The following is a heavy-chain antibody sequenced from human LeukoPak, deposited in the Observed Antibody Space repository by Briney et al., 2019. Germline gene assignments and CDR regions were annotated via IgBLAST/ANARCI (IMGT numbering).Heavy chain of an antibody. CDR3: ARAGDREIFDY. Sequence: SETLSLTCAVYGGSFSGYYWSWIRQPPGKGLEWIGEINHSGSTNYNPSLKSRVTISVDTSKNQFSLKLSSVTAADTAVYYCARAGDREIFDYWGQGTLVTVSS. J-gene: IGHJ4*02. CDR1: GGSFSGYY. D-gene: IGHD4-17*01. V-gene: IGHV4-34*01. CDR2: INHSGST.